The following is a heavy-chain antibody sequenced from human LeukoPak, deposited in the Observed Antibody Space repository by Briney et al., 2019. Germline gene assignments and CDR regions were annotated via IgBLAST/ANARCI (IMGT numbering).Heavy chain of an antibody. D-gene: IGHD2-2*01. V-gene: IGHV1-3*01. J-gene: IGHJ2*01. Sequence: ASVKVSCKASGYTFTSYAMHWVRQAPGQRLEWMGWINAGNGNTKYSQKFQGRVTITRDTSASTAYMELSSLRSEDTAVYYCASQRWGYCSSTSCPGRYFDLWGRGTLVTVSS. CDR2: INAGNGNT. CDR3: ASQRWGYCSSTSCPGRYFDL. CDR1: GYTFTSYA.